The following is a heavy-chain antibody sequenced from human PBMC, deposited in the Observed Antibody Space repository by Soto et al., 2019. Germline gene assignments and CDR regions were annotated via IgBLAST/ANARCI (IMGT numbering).Heavy chain of an antibody. V-gene: IGHV5-51*01. J-gene: IGHJ4*02. Sequence: GESLKISCKGSGYSFTSYWIGWVRQMPGKGLGWMGIIYPGDSDTRYSPSFQGQVTISADKSISTAYLQWSSLEASDTAMYYCARRSRDYYVSGSPIDYWGQGNLVSASA. CDR1: GYSFTSYW. CDR3: ARRSRDYYVSGSPIDY. CDR2: IYPGDSDT. D-gene: IGHD3-10*01.